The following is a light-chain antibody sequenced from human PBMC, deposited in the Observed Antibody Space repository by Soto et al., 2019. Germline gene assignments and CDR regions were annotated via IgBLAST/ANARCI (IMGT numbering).Light chain of an antibody. J-gene: IGKJ5*01. CDR2: AAS. V-gene: IGKV1D-12*01. CDR1: QAINSW. CDR3: QQSNSFPST. Sequence: DIQLTQSPSSVSTSVGDRVTITCRASQAINSWLAWYQQKPGKAPNLLISAASSLESGVPSRFSGSGSGTDFTLTISNLQPEDFATYYCQQSNSFPSTFGQGTRLEIK.